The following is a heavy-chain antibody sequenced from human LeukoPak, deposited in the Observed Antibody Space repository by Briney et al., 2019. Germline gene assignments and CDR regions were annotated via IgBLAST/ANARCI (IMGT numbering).Heavy chain of an antibody. CDR3: VRTNPWDLTYYFDY. J-gene: IGHJ4*02. Sequence: SETLSLTCTVSGGSIKSHFWSWVRQPPGKRLEWIGYIFHSGSTNYNPSLESRVTISVDTSKNQFSLRLTSVTAADTAVYYCVRTNPWDLTYYFDYWGQGTLVTVSS. CDR1: GGSIKSHF. CDR2: IFHSGST. V-gene: IGHV4-59*11. D-gene: IGHD1-14*01.